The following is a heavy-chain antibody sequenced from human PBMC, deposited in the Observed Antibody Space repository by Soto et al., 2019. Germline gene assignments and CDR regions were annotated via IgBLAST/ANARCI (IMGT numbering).Heavy chain of an antibody. J-gene: IGHJ5*02. CDR1: GGTFSSYA. CDR2: IIPIFGTA. CDR3: ARALLGYCISTSCYGGSWFDP. D-gene: IGHD2-2*01. V-gene: IGHV1-69*05. Sequence: QVQLVQSGAEVKKPGSSVKVSCKASGGTFSSYAISWVRQAPGQGLEWMGGIIPIFGTANYAQKFQGRVTLTTAEPTSTAYMALRSLRSGDTAVYYCARALLGYCISTSCYGGSWFDPWGQGTLVTVSS.